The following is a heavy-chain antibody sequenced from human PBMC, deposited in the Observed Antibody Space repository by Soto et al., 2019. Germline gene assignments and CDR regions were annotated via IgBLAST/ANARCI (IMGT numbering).Heavy chain of an antibody. V-gene: IGHV1-69*01. J-gene: IGHJ4*02. CDR3: ARAVDFWYLGS. D-gene: IGHD3-3*01. Sequence: QVQLVQSGAEVKKPGSSVRVSCKASGGTFSSYTISWVRQAPGQGLEWMGGMIPIFGTPNYAQKFQDRVTFTADESPSTGHMDLSRLRSEDTAVYYCARAVDFWYLGSWGQGTLVTVSS. CDR2: MIPIFGTP. CDR1: GGTFSSYT.